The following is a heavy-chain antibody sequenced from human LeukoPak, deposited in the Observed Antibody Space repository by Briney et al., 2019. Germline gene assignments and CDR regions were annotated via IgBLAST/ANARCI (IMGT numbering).Heavy chain of an antibody. Sequence: PGGSLRLSCAASGFTFSSYSMNWVRQAPGKGLGWVSSISTSSRHIYYAASVKGRFTVSRDNAKNSLYLQMNSLRPEDTAVYYCARGQRELFWGQGTLVTVS. CDR3: ARGQRELF. J-gene: IGHJ4*02. CDR2: ISTSSRHI. V-gene: IGHV3-21*01. CDR1: GFTFSSYS. D-gene: IGHD1-7*01.